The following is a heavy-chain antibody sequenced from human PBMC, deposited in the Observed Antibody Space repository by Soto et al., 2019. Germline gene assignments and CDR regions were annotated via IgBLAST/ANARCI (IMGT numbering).Heavy chain of an antibody. CDR1: GGSISSSSYY. CDR2: IYYSGST. J-gene: IGHJ4*02. Sequence: SETLSLTCTVSGGSISSSSYYWGWIRQPPGKGLEWIGSIYYSGSTYYNPSLKSRVTISVDTSKNQFSLKLSSVAAADTAVYYCARLSVGYSSGWYFDYWGQGTLVTVSS. D-gene: IGHD6-19*01. CDR3: ARLSVGYSSGWYFDY. V-gene: IGHV4-39*01.